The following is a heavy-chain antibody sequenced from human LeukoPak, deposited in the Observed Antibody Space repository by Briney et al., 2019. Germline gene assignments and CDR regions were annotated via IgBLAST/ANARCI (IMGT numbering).Heavy chain of an antibody. Sequence: PSETLSLTCSVSGGSISSSSNYWGWIRQPPGKGLEWIGYIYYSGSTNYNPSLKSRVTISVDTSKNQFSLKLSSVTAADTAVYYCARHEGGRYCGGDCYFFDYWGQGTLVTVSS. CDR1: GGSISSSSNY. V-gene: IGHV4-61*05. J-gene: IGHJ4*02. CDR2: IYYSGST. CDR3: ARHEGGRYCGGDCYFFDY. D-gene: IGHD2-21*02.